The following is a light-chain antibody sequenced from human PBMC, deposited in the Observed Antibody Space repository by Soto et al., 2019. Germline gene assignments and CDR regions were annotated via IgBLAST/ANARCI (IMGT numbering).Light chain of an antibody. CDR3: MQGTHWPPYT. J-gene: IGKJ2*01. V-gene: IGKV2-30*02. CDR2: KVS. Sequence: DVVMTQSPLSLPVTLGQPASISCRSSQSLVHSDGKTYLNWFQQRPGQSPRRLIYKVSNRDSGVLDRFSGSGSGTDFTLKISRVEAEDVGGYYCMQGTHWPPYTFGQGTKLEIK. CDR1: QSLVHSDGKTY.